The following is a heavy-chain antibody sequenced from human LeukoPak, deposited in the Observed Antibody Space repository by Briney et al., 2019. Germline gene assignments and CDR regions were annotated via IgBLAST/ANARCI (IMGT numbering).Heavy chain of an antibody. CDR3: ARERGGYCSGGSCYPNWLDP. V-gene: IGHV1-2*04. Sequence: KPGASVTVSCKASGYTFTGYYMHWVRQAPGQGLEWMGWINPNSGGTNYAQKFQGWVTMTRDTSISTAYMELSRLRSDDTAVYYCARERGGYCSGGSCYPNWLDPWGQGTLVTVSS. CDR2: INPNSGGT. CDR1: GYTFTGYY. J-gene: IGHJ5*02. D-gene: IGHD2-15*01.